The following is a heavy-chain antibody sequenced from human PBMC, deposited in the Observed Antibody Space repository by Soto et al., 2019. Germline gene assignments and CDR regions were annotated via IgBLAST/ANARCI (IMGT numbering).Heavy chain of an antibody. CDR3: ARREQPIFDY. Sequence: QVKLVESGGGVVQPGRSLRLSCAASGFNVSAYTMHWVRQAPGTGLEWVAVISSDGNHKYYTDSVKGRLTISRATSTNKLYLQMNSLRAEDTVVYYCARREQPIFDYWGQGTLVTVSA. CDR1: GFNVSAYT. V-gene: IGHV3-30-3*01. J-gene: IGHJ4*02. CDR2: ISSDGNHK. D-gene: IGHD1-26*01.